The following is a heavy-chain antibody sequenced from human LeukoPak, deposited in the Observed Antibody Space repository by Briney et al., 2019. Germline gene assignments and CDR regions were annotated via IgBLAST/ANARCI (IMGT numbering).Heavy chain of an antibody. V-gene: IGHV3-23*01. CDR1: GFTFSSYA. CDR2: ISGSGGST. CDR3: ARSLDSSGSVN. J-gene: IGHJ4*02. D-gene: IGHD3-22*01. Sequence: PGRSLRLSCVASGFTFSSYAMSWVRQAPGKGLEWVSAISGSGGSTYYADSVKGRFTISRDNSKNTLYLQMNSLRAEDTAVYYCARSLDSSGSVNWGQGTLVTVSS.